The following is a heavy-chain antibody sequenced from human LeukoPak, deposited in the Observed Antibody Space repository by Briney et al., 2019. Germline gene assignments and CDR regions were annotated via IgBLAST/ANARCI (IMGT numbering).Heavy chain of an antibody. CDR1: GGTFSSYA. CDR2: IIPILGIA. V-gene: IGHV1-69*04. CDR3: ARGPNLAVARYFDY. J-gene: IGHJ4*02. Sequence: ASVKVSCKASGGTFSSYAISWVRQAPGQGLEWMGRIIPILGIANYAQKFQGRVTITADKSTSTAYMELSSLRSEDTAVYYCARGPNLAVARYFDYWGQGTLVAVSS. D-gene: IGHD6-19*01.